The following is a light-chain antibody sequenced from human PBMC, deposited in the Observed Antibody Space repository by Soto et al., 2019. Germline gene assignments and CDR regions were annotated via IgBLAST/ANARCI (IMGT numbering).Light chain of an antibody. J-gene: IGKJ4*01. CDR1: QSVSSVF. CDR3: QQYHSSRSVI. Sequence: EIVLTQSPGTLSLSPGERATLSCRASQSVSSVFLGWYQQKPGQAPRLLIYGASTRAAGIPDRFSGSVSGPDFTLSISRLEPEDFAVYYCQQYHSSRSVIFGGGTKVEIK. CDR2: GAS. V-gene: IGKV3-20*01.